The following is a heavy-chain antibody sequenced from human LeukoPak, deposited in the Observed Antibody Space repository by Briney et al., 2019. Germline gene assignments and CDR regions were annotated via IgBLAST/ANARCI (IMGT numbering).Heavy chain of an antibody. J-gene: IGHJ4*02. Sequence: GGSLRLSCAASGFTFSSYWMNWVRQAPGKGLEWVANIQQDGSEKYYVDSVKGRFTISRVNAKNSLYLQMNSLRAEDTAVYYCARARDSSSWFSSDYWGQGTLVTASS. V-gene: IGHV3-7*04. CDR3: ARARDSSSWFSSDY. D-gene: IGHD6-13*01. CDR1: GFTFSSYW. CDR2: IQQDGSEK.